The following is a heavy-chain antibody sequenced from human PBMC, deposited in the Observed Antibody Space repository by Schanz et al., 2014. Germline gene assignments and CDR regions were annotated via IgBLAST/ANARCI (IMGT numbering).Heavy chain of an antibody. Sequence: QVQLVQSGAEVKKPGASVKVSCKASGYPFTSDDITWVRQAPGQGLEWMGWINPNSGTTNYAQKFQGWVTMTRDTSISTAYMELSRLKSDDTAVYYCARAFGGYDPAGALDYWGQGTLVTVSS. CDR1: GYPFTSDD. CDR3: ARAFGGYDPAGALDY. D-gene: IGHD5-12*01. CDR2: INPNSGTT. V-gene: IGHV1-2*04. J-gene: IGHJ4*02.